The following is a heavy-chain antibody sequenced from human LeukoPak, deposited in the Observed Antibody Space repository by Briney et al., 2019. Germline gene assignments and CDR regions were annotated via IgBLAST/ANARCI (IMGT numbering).Heavy chain of an antibody. CDR2: IYYSGST. J-gene: IGHJ6*04. Sequence: SETLSLTCTVPGGSISSYYWSWIRQPPGKGLEWIGYIYYSGSTNYNPSLKSRVTISVDTSKNQFSLKLSSVTAADTAVYYCARGTEPTGTAPYGMDVWGKGTTVTVSS. D-gene: IGHD1-1*01. CDR3: ARGTEPTGTAPYGMDV. CDR1: GGSISSYY. V-gene: IGHV4-59*01.